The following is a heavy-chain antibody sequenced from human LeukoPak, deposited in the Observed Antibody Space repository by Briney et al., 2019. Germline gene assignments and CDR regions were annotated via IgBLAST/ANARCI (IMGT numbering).Heavy chain of an antibody. V-gene: IGHV4-38-2*02. CDR3: ARVPRYCSGGSCKPY. CDR2: FFLKGST. CDR1: GYSITSAYY. D-gene: IGHD2-15*01. J-gene: IGHJ4*02. Sequence: SETLSLTCTVSGYSITSAYYWGWIRQPPGKGLEWIGSFFLKGSTYYNPSLKSRVTISVDTSKNQLSLTLSTVTAADTAVYYCARVPRYCSGGSCKPYLGQGPLVTVPS.